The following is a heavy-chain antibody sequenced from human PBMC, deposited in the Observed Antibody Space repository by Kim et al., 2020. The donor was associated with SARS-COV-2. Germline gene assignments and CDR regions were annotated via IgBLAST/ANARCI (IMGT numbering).Heavy chain of an antibody. CDR3: ARDRDYYDNSGYPDYYFDY. CDR1: GGSISSGDYY. V-gene: IGHV4-30-4*01. Sequence: SETLSLTCTVSGGSISSGDYYWSWIRQPPGKGLEWIAYIYYSGSTYYNPSLKSRVTISVDTSKNQFSLKLSSVTAADTAVYYCARDRDYYDNSGYPDYYFDYWGQGTLVTVSS. J-gene: IGHJ4*02. D-gene: IGHD3-22*01. CDR2: IYYSGST.